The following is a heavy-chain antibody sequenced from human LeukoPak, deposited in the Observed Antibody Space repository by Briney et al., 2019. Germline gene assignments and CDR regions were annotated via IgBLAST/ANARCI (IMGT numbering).Heavy chain of an antibody. J-gene: IGHJ3*02. V-gene: IGHV4-34*01. D-gene: IGHD3-22*01. CDR1: GGSFSGYY. CDR3: ARGPYYYDSSGRAFDI. Sequence: SETLSLTCAVYGGSFSGYYWGWIRQPPGKGLEWIGEINHSGSTNYNPSLKSRVTISVDTSKNQFSLKLSSVTAADTAVYYCARGPYYYDSSGRAFDIWGQGTMVTVSS. CDR2: INHSGST.